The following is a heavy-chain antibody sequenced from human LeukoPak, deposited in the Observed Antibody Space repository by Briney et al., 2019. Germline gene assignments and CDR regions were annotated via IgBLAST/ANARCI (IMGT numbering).Heavy chain of an antibody. V-gene: IGHV4-39*01. CDR1: GGSISSSSYY. J-gene: IGHJ4*02. CDR3: ARHVGSGSYFDY. D-gene: IGHD3-22*01. CDR2: IYYSGSS. Sequence: PSETLSLTCTVSGGSISSSSYYWGWIRQPPGKGLEWIGSIYYSGSSCYNPSLKSRVIISVDTSKNQFSLKLSSVTAADTAVYYCARHVGSGSYFDYWGQGTLVTVSS.